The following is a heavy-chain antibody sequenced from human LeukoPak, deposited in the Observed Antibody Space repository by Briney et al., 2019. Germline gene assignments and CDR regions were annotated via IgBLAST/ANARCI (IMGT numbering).Heavy chain of an antibody. CDR3: ARLKAAAGSNFDY. CDR2: INWNGGST. D-gene: IGHD6-13*01. Sequence: GGSLRLSCAASGFTFSSYGMRWVRQAPGKGLEWVSGINWNGGSTSYADSVKGRFTISRDTAKNSLYLQMNSLRAEDTALYYCARLKAAAGSNFDYWGQGTLVTVSS. J-gene: IGHJ4*02. V-gene: IGHV3-20*04. CDR1: GFTFSSYG.